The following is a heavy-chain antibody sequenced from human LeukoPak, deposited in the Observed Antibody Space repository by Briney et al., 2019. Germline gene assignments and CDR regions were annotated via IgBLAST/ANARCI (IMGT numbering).Heavy chain of an antibody. V-gene: IGHV4-39*01. Sequence: SESLSLACTVPGGSLTSSSYYCGWIRQPPGKGLEWIGNIFYTGSSYYNPSLNSRLTISVDTSRNQYSLNLSSVTAADTAIYYCARLRPGSGYRYFDYWGQGTLVTVST. D-gene: IGHD3-22*01. CDR3: ARLRPGSGYRYFDY. J-gene: IGHJ4*02. CDR1: GGSLTSSSYY. CDR2: IFYTGSS.